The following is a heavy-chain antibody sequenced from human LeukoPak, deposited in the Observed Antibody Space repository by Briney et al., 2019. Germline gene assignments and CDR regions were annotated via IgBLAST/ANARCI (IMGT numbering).Heavy chain of an antibody. CDR3: ARDRKRVGGYYDSSGYYAFDY. CDR1: GFTFSSYA. D-gene: IGHD3-22*01. J-gene: IGHJ4*02. V-gene: IGHV3-30*04. Sequence: GGSLRLSCAASGFTFSSYAMHWVRQAPGKGLEWVAVISYDGSNKYYADSVKGRFTISRDNSKNTLYLQMNSLRAEDTAVDYCARDRKRVGGYYDSSGYYAFDYWGQGTLVTVSS. CDR2: ISYDGSNK.